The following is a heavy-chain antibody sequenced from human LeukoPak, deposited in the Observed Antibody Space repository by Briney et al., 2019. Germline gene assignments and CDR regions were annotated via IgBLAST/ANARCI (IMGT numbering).Heavy chain of an antibody. CDR1: GFIFRNYA. J-gene: IGHJ4*02. CDR2: ITGSGDTT. V-gene: IGHV3-23*01. D-gene: IGHD3-9*01. Sequence: GGSLRLSCAASGFIFRNYAMSWVRQAPGKGLEWVSAITGSGDTTYYADSVKGRFTISRDNSRNTLYVEMNTLRAEDTAVYYCAKWGDYDILTGYYVSDFWGQGTLVTVSS. CDR3: AKWGDYDILTGYYVSDF.